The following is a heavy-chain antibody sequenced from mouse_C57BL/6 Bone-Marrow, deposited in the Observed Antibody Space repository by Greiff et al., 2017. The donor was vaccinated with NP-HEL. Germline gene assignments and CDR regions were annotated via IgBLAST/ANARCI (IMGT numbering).Heavy chain of an antibody. CDR2: IYPRDGRT. V-gene: IGHV1-85*01. CDR1: GYTFTSYD. J-gene: IGHJ1*03. D-gene: IGHD1-1*01. Sequence: QVQLQQSGPELVKPGASVKLSCKASGYTFTSYDINWVKQRPGQGLEWIGWIYPRDGRTKYNEKFKGKATLPVDTSSSTASMERHSRTSEYSAVYFCARNYYGSRWYFDVWGTGTTVTVSS. CDR3: ARNYYGSRWYFDV.